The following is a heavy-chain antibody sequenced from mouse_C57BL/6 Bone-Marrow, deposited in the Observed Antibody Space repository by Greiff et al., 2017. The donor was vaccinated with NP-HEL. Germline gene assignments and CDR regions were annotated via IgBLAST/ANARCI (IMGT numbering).Heavy chain of an antibody. Sequence: EVQLQQSGPELVKPGASVKISCKASGYSFTGYYMNWVKQSPEKSLEWIGEINPSTGGTTYNQKFKAKATLTVDKSYSTAYMQLKSLTSEDSAVYYCAKEVYGGSYKGFAFWGQETLVTVSA. CDR2: INPSTGGT. D-gene: IGHD1-1*01. CDR1: GYSFTGYY. V-gene: IGHV1-42*01. J-gene: IGHJ3*01. CDR3: AKEVYGGSYKGFAF.